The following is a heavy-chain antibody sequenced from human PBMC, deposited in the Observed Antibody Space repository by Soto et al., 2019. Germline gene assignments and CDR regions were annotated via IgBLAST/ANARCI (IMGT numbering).Heavy chain of an antibody. V-gene: IGHV4-59*08. CDR1: GGSVSSDY. CDR2: THNSGNT. J-gene: IGHJ4*02. CDR3: AKGGWYEDH. D-gene: IGHD6-19*01. Sequence: SETLSLTCTVSGGSVSSDYWSWIRQPPGKGLEWIGYTHNSGNTDYNPSLKSRVTISLDASRNEFSLSLRSVTAADTAVCYCAKGGWYEDHWGQGTLVTVSS.